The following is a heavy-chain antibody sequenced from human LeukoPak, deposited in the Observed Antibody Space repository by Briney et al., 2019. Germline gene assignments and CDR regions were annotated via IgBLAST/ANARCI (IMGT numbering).Heavy chain of an antibody. CDR1: GFTFDDYA. V-gene: IGHV3-9*01. CDR2: ISWNSGSI. D-gene: IGHD6-25*01. J-gene: IGHJ4*02. CDR3: AKDLGSAHDY. Sequence: GGSLRLSCAASGFTFDDYAMHWVRQAPGKGLEWVSGISWNSGSIGYADSVKGRFTISRDNSKNTLYLQMNSLRAEDTAVYYCAKDLGSAHDYWGQGTLVTVSS.